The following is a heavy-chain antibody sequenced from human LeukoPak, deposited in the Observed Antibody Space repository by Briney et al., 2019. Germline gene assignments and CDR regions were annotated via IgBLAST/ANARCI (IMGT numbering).Heavy chain of an antibody. J-gene: IGHJ4*02. CDR1: GGSISSGSSY. CDR2: IYISGST. V-gene: IGHV4-61*02. D-gene: IGHD6-13*01. Sequence: KPSETLSLTCSVPGGSISSGSSYWTWIRQPAGKGLEWIGRIYISGSTNYNPSLKSRVTISLDTSKNQFSLKLSSVTAADTAVYYCARGTSSWYEGYFDYWGQGALVTVSS. CDR3: ARGTSSWYEGYFDY.